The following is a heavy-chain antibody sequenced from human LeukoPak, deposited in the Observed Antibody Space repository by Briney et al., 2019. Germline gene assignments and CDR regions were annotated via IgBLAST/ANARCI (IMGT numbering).Heavy chain of an antibody. D-gene: IGHD3-22*01. J-gene: IGHJ4*02. CDR2: ISGRGDST. CDR3: AKFVNYDSTGLKTAFDY. CDR1: GFTFSSYA. Sequence: PGGSLRLSCAASGFTFSSYAMNWVRQAPGKGLEWVSTISGRGDSTYYADSVKGRFTTSRDNSKNTLFLQMNSLRAEDTAVYYCAKFVNYDSTGLKTAFDYWGQGTLVTVSS. V-gene: IGHV3-23*01.